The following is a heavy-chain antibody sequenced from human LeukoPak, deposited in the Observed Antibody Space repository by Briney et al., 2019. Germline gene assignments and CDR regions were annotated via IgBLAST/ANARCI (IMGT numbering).Heavy chain of an antibody. CDR2: ISYDGSNK. V-gene: IGHV3-30*04. D-gene: IGHD3-22*01. Sequence: GGSLRLSCAASGFTFSSYAMHWVRQAPGKGLEWVAVISYDGSNKYHADSVKGRFTISRDNSKNTLYLQMNSLRAEDTAVYYCARDADYYDSSGYYWGAFDIWGQGTMVTVSS. CDR3: ARDADYYDSSGYYWGAFDI. J-gene: IGHJ3*02. CDR1: GFTFSSYA.